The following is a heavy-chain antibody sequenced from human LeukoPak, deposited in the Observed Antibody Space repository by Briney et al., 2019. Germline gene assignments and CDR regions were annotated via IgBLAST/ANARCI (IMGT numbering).Heavy chain of an antibody. D-gene: IGHD2-2*01. CDR2: MYTSGST. V-gene: IGHV4-4*07. CDR3: ARDRIVPAVPYYYYYMDV. J-gene: IGHJ6*03. CDR1: GGSISGYY. Sequence: SETLSLTCTVSGGSISGYYWSWIRQPAGKGLQWIGRMYTSGSTNYNPSLKSRVTISLDTSKNQFSLRLSSVTAADTAVYYCARDRIVPAVPYYYYYMDVCGKGTTVTVSS.